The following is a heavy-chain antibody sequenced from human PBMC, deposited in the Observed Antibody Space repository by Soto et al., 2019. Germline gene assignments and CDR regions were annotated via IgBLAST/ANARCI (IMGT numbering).Heavy chain of an antibody. D-gene: IGHD3-3*01. CDR2: AHYSGRT. V-gene: IGHV4-39*01. J-gene: IGHJ6*02. Sequence: QLQLQESDPGLVKPSETLSLTCTVSGGSITTYYWDWIRQPPGKGPEWIGGAHYSGRTSYNPSLKRRINISVDTSKNQFSLKLSSVTAADTAVYYCARLFYIEHGTYNGMDVWGQGTTVTVSS. CDR3: ARLFYIEHGTYNGMDV. CDR1: GGSITTYY.